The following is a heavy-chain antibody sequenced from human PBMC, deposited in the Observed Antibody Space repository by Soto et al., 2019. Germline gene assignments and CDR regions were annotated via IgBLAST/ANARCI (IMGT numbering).Heavy chain of an antibody. J-gene: IGHJ4*02. CDR3: AKVYSGSQVTGVDY. Sequence: SLRLSCAASGFTFSSYAMSWVRQAPGKGLEWVSAISGSGGSTYYADSGKGRFTISRDNSKNTLYLQMNSLRAEDTAVYYCAKVYSGSQVTGVDYWGQGTLVTVSS. D-gene: IGHD1-26*01. CDR2: ISGSGGST. CDR1: GFTFSSYA. V-gene: IGHV3-23*01.